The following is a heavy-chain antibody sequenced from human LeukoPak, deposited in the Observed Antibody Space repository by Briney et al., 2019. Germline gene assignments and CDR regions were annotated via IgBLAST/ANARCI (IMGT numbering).Heavy chain of an antibody. CDR1: GGSISSSSYY. Sequence: SETLSLTCTASGGSISSSSYYWGWIRQPPGKGLEWIGSIYYSGSTYYNPSLKSRVTIFVDTSKNQFSLKLSSVTAADTAVYYCVLDYGSWFDPWGQGTLVTVSS. V-gene: IGHV4-39*01. J-gene: IGHJ5*02. D-gene: IGHD3-16*01. CDR2: IYYSGST. CDR3: VLDYGSWFDP.